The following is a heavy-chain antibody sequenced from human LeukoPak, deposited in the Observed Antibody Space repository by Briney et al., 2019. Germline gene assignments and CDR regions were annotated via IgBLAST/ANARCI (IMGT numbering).Heavy chain of an antibody. J-gene: IGHJ4*02. CDR2: IYYSGST. Sequence: RASQTLSLTCTVSGGSISSGDYYWSWIRQPPGKGLEWIGYIYYSGSTYYNPSLKSRVTISVDTSKYQFSLKLSSVTAADTAVYYCAREVYDILTGYIIDYWGQGTLVTVSS. D-gene: IGHD3-9*01. CDR3: AREVYDILTGYIIDY. V-gene: IGHV4-30-4*01. CDR1: GGSISSGDYY.